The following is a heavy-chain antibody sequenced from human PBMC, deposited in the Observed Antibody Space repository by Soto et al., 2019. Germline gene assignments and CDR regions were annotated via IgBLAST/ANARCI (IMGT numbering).Heavy chain of an antibody. D-gene: IGHD2-15*01. CDR3: ARDIGCSGGSCYDYGMDV. CDR2: IKQDGSEK. Sequence: GGSLRLSCAASGFTFSSYWMSWVRQAPGKGLEWVANIKQDGSEKYYADSVKGRFTISRDNAKNSLYLQMNSLRDEDTAVYYCARDIGCSGGSCYDYGMDVWGQGTTVTVSS. J-gene: IGHJ6*02. V-gene: IGHV3-7*03. CDR1: GFTFSSYW.